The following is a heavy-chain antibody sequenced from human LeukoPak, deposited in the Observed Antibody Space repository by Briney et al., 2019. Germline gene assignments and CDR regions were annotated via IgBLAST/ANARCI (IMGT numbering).Heavy chain of an antibody. J-gene: IGHJ6*03. D-gene: IGHD6-13*01. Sequence: SETLSLTCTVSGGSISSYYWSWIRQPPGKGLEWIGEINHSGSTNYNPSLKSRVTISVDTSKNQFSLKLSSVTAADTAVYYCARSGGHRGPLSSSPYYYYYYMDVWGKGTTVTVSS. V-gene: IGHV4-34*01. CDR1: GGSISSYY. CDR3: ARSGGHRGPLSSSPYYYYYYMDV. CDR2: INHSGST.